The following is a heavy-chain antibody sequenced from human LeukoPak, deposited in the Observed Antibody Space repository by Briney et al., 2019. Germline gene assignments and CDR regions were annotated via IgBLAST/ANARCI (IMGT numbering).Heavy chain of an antibody. J-gene: IGHJ4*02. CDR2: LKQDDSET. Sequence: QAGGSLRLSCAASGFTFSSYSMNWVRQAPGKGPEWVANLKQDDSETFYLASVKGRFTISRDNAKNTLYLQMYSLRVEDTAIYYCARGDRESGYRPLDNWGRGVLVTVSS. D-gene: IGHD3-16*02. CDR3: ARGDRESGYRPLDN. CDR1: GFTFSSYS. V-gene: IGHV3-7*01.